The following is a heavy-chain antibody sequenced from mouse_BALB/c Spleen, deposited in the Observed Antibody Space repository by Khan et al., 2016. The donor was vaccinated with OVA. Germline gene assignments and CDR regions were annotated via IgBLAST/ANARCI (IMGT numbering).Heavy chain of an antibody. CDR2: IWSDGST. CDR3: ARQPYYHYYIMDY. CDR1: GFSLTNYG. D-gene: IGHD2-10*01. Sequence: VELVESGPGLVAPSQSLSITCTISGFSLTNYGVHWVRQPPGKGLEWLVVIWSDGSTTYNSALKSRLSTSTDNSKSQVFLKMNSLQTDDTAVYYCARQPYYHYYIMDYWGQGTSVTVSS. J-gene: IGHJ4*01. V-gene: IGHV2-6-1*01.